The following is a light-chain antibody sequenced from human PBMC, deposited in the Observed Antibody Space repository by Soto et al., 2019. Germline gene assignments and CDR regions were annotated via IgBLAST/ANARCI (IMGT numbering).Light chain of an antibody. CDR1: DSNIGSNS. V-gene: IGLV1-47*02. Sequence: QPVLTQPPSASGTAGQVVTISCSGGDSNIGSNSVYWYQHLPRMAPKLLIYANDHRPSGVPDRFSASKSGTSASLAISGVRSEDEAFYYCATWSDSLKGWVFGGGTKLTVL. CDR3: ATWSDSLKGWV. CDR2: AND. J-gene: IGLJ3*02.